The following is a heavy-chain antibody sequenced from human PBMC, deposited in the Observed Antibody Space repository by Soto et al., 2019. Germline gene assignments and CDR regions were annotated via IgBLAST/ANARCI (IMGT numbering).Heavy chain of an antibody. D-gene: IGHD3-9*01. CDR2: INHSGST. CDR1: GGSFSGYY. V-gene: IGHV4-34*01. Sequence: SETLSLTCAVYGGSFSGYYWSRIRQPPGKGLEWIGEINHSGSTNYNPSLKSRVTISVDTSKNQFSLKLNSVTAADSAVYFCARLEGLATISYYFDFWGPGALVTVSS. J-gene: IGHJ4*02. CDR3: ARLEGLATISYYFDF.